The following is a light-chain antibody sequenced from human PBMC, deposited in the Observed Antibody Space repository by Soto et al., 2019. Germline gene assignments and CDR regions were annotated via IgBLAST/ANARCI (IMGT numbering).Light chain of an antibody. Sequence: QSVLTQPPSVSGAPGQRVTISCTGNSSNLGAGYDVHWYQQHPGAAPKLVIFGNRNRPSGVPERFSGSKSGTSASLAIAGLDAEDEADYYCQAYDYSLTASVFGGGTKLTVL. CDR2: GNR. CDR3: QAYDYSLTASV. J-gene: IGLJ3*02. V-gene: IGLV1-40*01. CDR1: SSNLGAGYD.